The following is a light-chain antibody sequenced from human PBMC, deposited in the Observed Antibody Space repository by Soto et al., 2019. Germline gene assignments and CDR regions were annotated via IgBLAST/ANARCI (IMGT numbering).Light chain of an antibody. CDR3: HQYGSSPPYT. V-gene: IGKV3-20*01. CDR2: GST. CDR1: QSVSNNY. Sequence: EVVLTQSPGTLSLSPGERATLSCRASQSVSNNYLAWYQQKPDQSPKLLIFGSTHRATGIPDRFTGSGSGTDFSLTRSRLEPEDFSVYYYHQYGSSPPYTFGHGTKLEIQ. J-gene: IGKJ2*01.